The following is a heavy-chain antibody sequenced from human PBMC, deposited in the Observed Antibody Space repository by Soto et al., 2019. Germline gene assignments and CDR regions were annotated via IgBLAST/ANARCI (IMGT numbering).Heavy chain of an antibody. D-gene: IGHD3-3*01. V-gene: IGHV4-4*02. Sequence: SQTLSLTCAVSSGSIISSNWWSWVRQPPGKGLEWIGEIYHSGSTNYNPSLKSRVTISVDKSKNQFSLKLSSVTAADTAVYYCASMAVTIFGVVTGYIDYWGQGTLVTVSS. CDR3: ASMAVTIFGVVTGYIDY. CDR1: SGSIISSNW. J-gene: IGHJ4*02. CDR2: IYHSGST.